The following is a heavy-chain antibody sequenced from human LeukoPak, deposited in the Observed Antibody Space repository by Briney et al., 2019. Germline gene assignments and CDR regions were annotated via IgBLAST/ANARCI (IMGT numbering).Heavy chain of an antibody. Sequence: ASVKVSCKASGYTFTSYAMNWVRQAPGQGLEWMGWINTNTGNPTYAQGFTGRFVFSLDTSVSTAYLQISSLKAEDTAVYYCARPGYAYGNRYYFDYWGQGTLVTVSS. D-gene: IGHD3-16*01. V-gene: IGHV7-4-1*02. CDR1: GYTFTSYA. CDR2: INTNTGNP. CDR3: ARPGYAYGNRYYFDY. J-gene: IGHJ4*02.